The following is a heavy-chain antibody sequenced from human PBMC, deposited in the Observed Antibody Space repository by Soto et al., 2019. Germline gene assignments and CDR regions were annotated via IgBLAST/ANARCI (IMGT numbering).Heavy chain of an antibody. Sequence: PSETLSLTCTVSGGSVSSYSWTWVRQPPGKGLEWIGYVYYSGSTHYNPSLKSRVTISLDTSKNQFSLKLTSVTAADTAMYFCASSPPAMVAPIIWGQATLVPVYS. V-gene: IGHV4-59*02. J-gene: IGHJ4*02. CDR1: GGSVSSYS. D-gene: IGHD5-18*01. CDR3: ASSPPAMVAPII. CDR2: VYYSGST.